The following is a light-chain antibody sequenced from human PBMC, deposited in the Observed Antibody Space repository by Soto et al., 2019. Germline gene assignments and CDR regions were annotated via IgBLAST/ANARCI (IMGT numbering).Light chain of an antibody. J-gene: IGLJ1*01. CDR1: SSNIGAGYD. CDR3: SSHGGSNPFYV. V-gene: IGLV1-40*01. Sequence: VLTQPPSVSGAPGQRVTISCTGSSSNIGAGYDVHWYKQLPGTAPELLIYGNTNRPSGVADRFSGSKSGPSASLAITGLQAEDEAAYSCSSHGGSNPFYVFGSGTQVTVL. CDR2: GNT.